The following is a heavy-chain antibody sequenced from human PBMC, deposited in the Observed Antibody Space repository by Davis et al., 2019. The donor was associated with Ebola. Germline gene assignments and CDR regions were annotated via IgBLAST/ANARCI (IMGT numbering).Heavy chain of an antibody. J-gene: IGHJ6*02. V-gene: IGHV1-46*01. Sequence: ASVKVSCKASGYTFTSYYMHWVRQAPGQGLEWMGIINPSGGSTRYAQKLQGRVTMTTDTSTSTAYMELRSLRSDDTAVYYCARDVLWFRELLYPYYYYYGMDVWGQGTTVTVSS. CDR2: INPSGGST. CDR3: ARDVLWFRELLYPYYYYYGMDV. D-gene: IGHD3-10*01. CDR1: GYTFTSYY.